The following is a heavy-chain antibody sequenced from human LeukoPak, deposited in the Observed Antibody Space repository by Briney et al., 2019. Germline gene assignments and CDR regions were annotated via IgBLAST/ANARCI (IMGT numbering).Heavy chain of an antibody. CDR1: GGSFSGYY. Sequence: SETLSLTCAVYGGSFSGYYWSWIRQPPGKGLEWIGKINHSGSTDYNPSLKSRVTISVDTSKNQFSLRLSSVTAADTAVYYCARGRYDIAYWGQGTLVTVSS. D-gene: IGHD3-9*01. CDR3: ARGRYDIAY. J-gene: IGHJ4*02. CDR2: INHSGST. V-gene: IGHV4-34*01.